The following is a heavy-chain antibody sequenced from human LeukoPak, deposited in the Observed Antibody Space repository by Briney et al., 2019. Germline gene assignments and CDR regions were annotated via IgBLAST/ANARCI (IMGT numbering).Heavy chain of an antibody. CDR1: GFTFSSFG. CDR3: AKGSSNWRDYYYFDY. D-gene: IGHD6-13*01. J-gene: IGHJ4*02. Sequence: GGSLRLSCAASGFTFSSFGMQWVRQAPGKGLAWVSAISDSGGSTQYADSVKGRFIISRDNSKNTLYLQMNSLRVEDTAVYYCAKGSSNWRDYYYFDYWGQGTLVTVSS. CDR2: ISDSGGST. V-gene: IGHV3-23*01.